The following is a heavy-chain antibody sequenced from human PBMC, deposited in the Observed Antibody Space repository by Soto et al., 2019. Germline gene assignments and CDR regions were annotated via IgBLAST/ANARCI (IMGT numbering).Heavy chain of an antibody. CDR1: GGTFSSYT. J-gene: IGHJ6*02. CDR2: IIPILGIA. Sequence: QVQLVQSGAEVKKPGSSVKVSCKASGGTFSSYTISWVRQAPGQGLEWMGRIIPILGIANYAQKFQGRVTITADKSTSTAYMELSSLRSEDMAVYYCARTYYYGSGDYYYGMDVWGQGTTVTVSS. CDR3: ARTYYYGSGDYYYGMDV. D-gene: IGHD3-10*01. V-gene: IGHV1-69*02.